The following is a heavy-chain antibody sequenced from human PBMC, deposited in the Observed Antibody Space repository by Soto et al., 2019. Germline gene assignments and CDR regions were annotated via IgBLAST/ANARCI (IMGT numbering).Heavy chain of an antibody. J-gene: IGHJ4*02. Sequence: QVRLVQSGAEVKKPGSSVKVSCKASGGTFSSYAISWVRQAPGQGLEWMGGIIPIFGTANYAQNFQGRVTITADEFIYTAYMELSSLRSEDTAVYYCARRDSSSWIFYYWGQRTLVIVSS. CDR1: GGTFSSYA. D-gene: IGHD6-13*01. CDR2: IIPIFGTA. V-gene: IGHV1-69*01. CDR3: ARRDSSSWIFYY.